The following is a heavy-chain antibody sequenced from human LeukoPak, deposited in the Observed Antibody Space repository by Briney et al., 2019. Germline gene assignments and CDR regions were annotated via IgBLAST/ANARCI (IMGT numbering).Heavy chain of an antibody. CDR2: INSDGSST. J-gene: IGHJ4*02. V-gene: IGHV3-74*01. CDR1: GFTFSSYA. Sequence: GRSLRLSCAASGFTFSSYAMHWVRQAPGKGLVWVSRINSDGSSTSYADSVKGRFTISRDNAKNTLYLEMNSLRAEDTAVYYCARPRQCYSTTSCANHFDYWGQGTLVTVSS. CDR3: ARPRQCYSTTSCANHFDY. D-gene: IGHD2-2*01.